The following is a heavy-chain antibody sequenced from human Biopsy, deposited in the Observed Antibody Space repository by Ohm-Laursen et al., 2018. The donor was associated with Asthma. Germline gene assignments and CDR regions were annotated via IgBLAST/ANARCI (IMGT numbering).Heavy chain of an antibody. CDR3: ASQSSGPDFWSGYYYFDY. Sequence: SLRLSCAAPGFTFSSYGMHWVRQAPGKGLEWVAVISYDGSNKYYADSVKGRFTISRDNSKNTLYLQMNSLRAEGTAVYYCASQSSGPDFWSGYYYFDYWGQGTLVTVSS. CDR2: ISYDGSNK. V-gene: IGHV3-30*03. D-gene: IGHD3-3*01. J-gene: IGHJ4*02. CDR1: GFTFSSYG.